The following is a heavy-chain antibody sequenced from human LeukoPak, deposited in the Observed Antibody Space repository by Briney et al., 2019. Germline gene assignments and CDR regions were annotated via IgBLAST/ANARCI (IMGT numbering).Heavy chain of an antibody. CDR3: ARVAYYDILTGYRSGRRFDY. D-gene: IGHD3-9*01. CDR1: GGSFSGYY. Sequence: PSETLSLTCAVYGGSFSGYYWSWIRQPPGKGLEWIGEINHSGSTNYNPSLKSRVTISVDTSKNQFSLKLSSVTAADTAVYYCARVAYYDILTGYRSGRRFDYWGQGTLVTVSS. V-gene: IGHV4-34*01. J-gene: IGHJ4*02. CDR2: INHSGST.